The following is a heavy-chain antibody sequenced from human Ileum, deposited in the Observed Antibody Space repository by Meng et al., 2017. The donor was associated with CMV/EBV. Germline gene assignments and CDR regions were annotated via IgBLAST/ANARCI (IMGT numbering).Heavy chain of an antibody. Sequence: SETLSLTCGVYGGSFSGSHWSWIRQPPGKGLEWIGAISHSGSTNYNPSLKSRVTISVDTSKNQFSPKLNSLTAADTAVYYCARAMGSATRSKLLGSRRTRDQYYGLDVWGQGTTVTVSS. CDR3: ARAMGSATRSKLLGSRRTRDQYYGLDV. CDR2: ISHSGST. J-gene: IGHJ6*02. D-gene: IGHD2/OR15-2a*01. V-gene: IGHV4-34*01. CDR1: GGSFSGSH.